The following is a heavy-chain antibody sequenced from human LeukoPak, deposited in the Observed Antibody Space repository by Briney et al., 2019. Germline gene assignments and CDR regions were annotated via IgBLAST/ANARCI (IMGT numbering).Heavy chain of an antibody. V-gene: IGHV3-30*02. CDR2: IRYDGSNK. Sequence: GSLRLSCAASGFTFSSYGMHWVRQAPGKGLEWVAFIRYDGSNKYYADSVKGRFTISRDNSKNTLYLQMNSLRAEDTAVYYCAKDLGYCSGGSCYSHEYFQHWGQGTLVTVSS. D-gene: IGHD2-15*01. J-gene: IGHJ1*01. CDR1: GFTFSSYG. CDR3: AKDLGYCSGGSCYSHEYFQH.